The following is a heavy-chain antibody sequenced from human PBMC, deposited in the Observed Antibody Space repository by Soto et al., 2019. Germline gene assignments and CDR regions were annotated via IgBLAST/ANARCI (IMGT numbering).Heavy chain of an antibody. CDR3: AGETTENIVVPAASYYYYMDV. CDR1: GYTFTSYA. D-gene: IGHD2-2*01. V-gene: IGHV1-3*01. J-gene: IGHJ6*03. CDR2: INAGNGNT. Sequence: QVPLVQSGAEVKKPGASVKVSCQASGYTFTSYAMHWVRQAPGQRLEWMGWINAGNGNTKYSQKFQGRVTITRDTSASTAYMELSSLRSEATAVYYCAGETTENIVVPAASYYYYMDVWGKGTTVTVSS.